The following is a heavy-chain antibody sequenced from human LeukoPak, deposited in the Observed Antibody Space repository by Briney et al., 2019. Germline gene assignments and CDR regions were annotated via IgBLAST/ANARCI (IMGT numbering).Heavy chain of an antibody. V-gene: IGHV3-48*02. J-gene: IGHJ4*02. Sequence: GGSLRLSCAASGFTFSNYQMHWVRQAPGKGLEWVSHINTNGASTHYADSVKGRFTISRDDAQSSLHLQMNSLRDEDMAVYYCAREADDFPFESRGQGTLVTVSS. CDR3: AREADDFPFES. D-gene: IGHD2/OR15-2a*01. CDR1: GFTFSNYQ. CDR2: INTNGAST.